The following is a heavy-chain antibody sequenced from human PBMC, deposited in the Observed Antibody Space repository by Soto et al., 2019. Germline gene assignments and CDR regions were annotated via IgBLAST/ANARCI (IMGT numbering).Heavy chain of an antibody. J-gene: IGHJ6*02. V-gene: IGHV1-8*01. CDR2: MNPNSGNT. Sequence: ASVKVSCKASGYTFTSYDINWVRQATGQGLEWMGWMNPNSGNTGYAQKFQGRVTMTRNTSISTAYMELSSLRSEDTAVYYCARGTRGFWAITMVRGVMNPYGMDVWGQGTTVTVSS. D-gene: IGHD3-10*01. CDR1: GYTFTSYD. CDR3: ARGTRGFWAITMVRGVMNPYGMDV.